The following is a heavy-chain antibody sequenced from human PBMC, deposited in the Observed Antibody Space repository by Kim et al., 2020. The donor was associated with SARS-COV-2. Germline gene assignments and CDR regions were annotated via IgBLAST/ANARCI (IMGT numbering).Heavy chain of an antibody. J-gene: IGHJ6*03. CDR1: GGSISSSSYY. CDR3: ARHPDYDFWSEGQYYYYYMDV. Sequence: SETLSLTCTVSGGSISSSSYYWGWIRQPPGKGLEWIGSIYYSGSTYYNPSLKSRVTISVDTSKNQFSLKLSSVTAADTAVYYCARHPDYDFWSEGQYYYYYMDVWGKGTTVTVSS. CDR2: IYYSGST. D-gene: IGHD3-3*01. V-gene: IGHV4-39*01.